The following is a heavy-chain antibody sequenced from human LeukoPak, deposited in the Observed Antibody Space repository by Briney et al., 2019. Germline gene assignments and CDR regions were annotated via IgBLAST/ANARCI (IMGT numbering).Heavy chain of an antibody. D-gene: IGHD1-7*01. CDR1: EFTFSSYW. CDR3: ARGGLTGTTIPYFDY. J-gene: IGHJ4*02. V-gene: IGHV3-74*01. Sequence: PGGSLRLSCTASEFTFSSYWMYWVRQPPGKGLVWVSRINGDGSSTSYADAVKGRFTISRDNAKNTLYLRMNSLRAEDTAVYYCARGGLTGTTIPYFDYWGQGTLVTVSS. CDR2: INGDGSST.